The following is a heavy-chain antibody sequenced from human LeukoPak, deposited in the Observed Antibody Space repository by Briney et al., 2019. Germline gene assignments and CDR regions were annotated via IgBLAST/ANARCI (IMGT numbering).Heavy chain of an antibody. Sequence: GGSLRLSCAASGFTFSSYAMSWVRQAPGKGLEWVSAISGSGGSTYYADSVKGRFTISRDNSKNTLYLQMNSLRAEDTAVYYCATRGYDYGPYYYYGMDVWGQGTTVTVSS. CDR1: GFTFSSYA. V-gene: IGHV3-23*01. D-gene: IGHD5-12*01. CDR2: ISGSGGST. CDR3: ATRGYDYGPYYYYGMDV. J-gene: IGHJ6*02.